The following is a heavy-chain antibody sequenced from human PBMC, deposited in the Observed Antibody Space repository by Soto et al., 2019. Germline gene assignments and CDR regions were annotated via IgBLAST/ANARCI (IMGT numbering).Heavy chain of an antibody. D-gene: IGHD2-21*02. V-gene: IGHV4-34*01. Sequence: SEPLSLTCAVYGESFSGYCWSWIRQPPGKGLEWIGEINHSGSTNYNPSLKSRVTISVATSKNQFSLQLSSVTAADTALYYGARWYCGGYCCYDYYYGMDVGGQGPTVT. CDR3: ARWYCGGYCCYDYYYGMDV. CDR2: INHSGST. J-gene: IGHJ6*02. CDR1: GESFSGYC.